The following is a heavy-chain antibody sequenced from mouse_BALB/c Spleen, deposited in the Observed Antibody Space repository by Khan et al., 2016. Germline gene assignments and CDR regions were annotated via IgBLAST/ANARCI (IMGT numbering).Heavy chain of an antibody. Sequence: QVQLKQSGAELMKPGASVKISCKATGYTFSTYWIEWVKQRPGHGLEWIGEILPGSGSSNYNEKLKSKATITADTSSNTAYMQLSSLTSEDSAVYYCARFCCVFDCCMDYGGLGTLVTVSS. CDR3: ARFCCVFDCCMDY. J-gene: IGHJ4*01. V-gene: IGHV1-9*01. CDR2: ILPGSGSS. CDR1: GYTFSTYW. D-gene: IGHD6-1*01.